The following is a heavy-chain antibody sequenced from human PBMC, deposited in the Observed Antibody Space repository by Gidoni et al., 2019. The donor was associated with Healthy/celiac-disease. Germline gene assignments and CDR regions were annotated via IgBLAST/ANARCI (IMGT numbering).Heavy chain of an antibody. V-gene: IGHV3-15*01. J-gene: IGHJ4*02. Sequence: EVQLVESGGGLVKPGGSLRLSCAASGFTFSNAWMSWVRQAPGKGLEWVGRIKSKTDGGTTDYAAPVKGRFTISRDDSKNTLYLQMNSLKTEDTAVYYCTTDGGSGWFEDYFDYWGQGTLVTVSS. CDR3: TTDGGSGWFEDYFDY. D-gene: IGHD6-19*01. CDR1: GFTFSNAW. CDR2: IKSKTDGGTT.